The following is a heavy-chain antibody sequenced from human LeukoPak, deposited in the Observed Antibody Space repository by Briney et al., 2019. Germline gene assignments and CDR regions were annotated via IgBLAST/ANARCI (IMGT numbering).Heavy chain of an antibody. CDR3: AKGAFGDIVVVVAAYYFVY. CDR2: INWNGDST. Sequence: PGGSLRLSCAASGFTFDDYGMSWVRQAPGKGLEWVSGINWNGDSTGYADSVKGRFTLSRDNAKNSLYLQMNSLRAEDTALYYCAKGAFGDIVVVVAAYYFVYWGQGTLVTVSS. V-gene: IGHV3-20*04. J-gene: IGHJ4*02. D-gene: IGHD2-15*01. CDR1: GFTFDDYG.